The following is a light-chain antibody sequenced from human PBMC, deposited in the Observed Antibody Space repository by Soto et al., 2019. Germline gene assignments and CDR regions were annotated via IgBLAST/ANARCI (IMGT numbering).Light chain of an antibody. J-gene: IGKJ2*01. CDR3: QQANRFPYP. CDR2: SAS. Sequence: DIQMTQSPSFLSASVGDRVTISCRARQDISSWLAWYRQKPGKAPMLLIYSASTLQSGVPSRFSGSGYGTDFTLTINILQTEDFATYYCQQANRFPYPFGQVTKLEIK. V-gene: IGKV1-12*02. CDR1: QDISSW.